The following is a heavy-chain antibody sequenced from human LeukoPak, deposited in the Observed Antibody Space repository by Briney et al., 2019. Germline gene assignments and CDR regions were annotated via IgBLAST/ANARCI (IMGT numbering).Heavy chain of an antibody. CDR3: AREGTTGHGINDQGLDY. CDR1: GFTVSTNY. J-gene: IGHJ4*02. V-gene: IGHV3-66*01. Sequence: GGSLRLSCAASGFTVSTNYMSWVRQPPGKGLEWVSVIYSGGGTYYADSVKGRFTVSRANSKNTLYLQMNSLTAEDTAVYYCAREGTTGHGINDQGLDYWGQGTLVTVSS. D-gene: IGHD4-17*01. CDR2: IYSGGGT.